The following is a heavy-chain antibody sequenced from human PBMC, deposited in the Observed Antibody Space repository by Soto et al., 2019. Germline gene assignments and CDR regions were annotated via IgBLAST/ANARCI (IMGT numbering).Heavy chain of an antibody. V-gene: IGHV1-69*06. J-gene: IGHJ6*02. Sequence: QVQLVQSGAEVKKPGSSVKVSCKASGGTFSSYAISWVRQAPGQGLEWMGGIIAIIGTANYTQEFQGRVTITADKPTSTAYMELSSLRSEDTAVYYCARERLELREEYGRDVWGQGTTVTVSS. CDR2: IIAIIGTA. D-gene: IGHD1-7*01. CDR1: GGTFSSYA. CDR3: ARERLELREEYGRDV.